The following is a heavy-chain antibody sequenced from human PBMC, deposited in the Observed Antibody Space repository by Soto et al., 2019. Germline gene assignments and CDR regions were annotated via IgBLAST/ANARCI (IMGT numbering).Heavy chain of an antibody. CDR1: GFTLSTYE. V-gene: IGHV3-48*03. J-gene: IGHJ6*02. CDR3: ARDSPVVMVFSGSSYHFYGMDG. CDR2: ISDSGIT. Sequence: EVQLVQSGGGLVHPGGSLRLSCEASGFTLSTYEMNWVRQAPGKGLEWVSKISDSGITYYSDSVEGRFTISRENAKYSLYLQMDRLTVEETAVYYCARDSPVVMVFSGSSYHFYGMDGWGQGTTVTVSS. D-gene: IGHD2-8*01.